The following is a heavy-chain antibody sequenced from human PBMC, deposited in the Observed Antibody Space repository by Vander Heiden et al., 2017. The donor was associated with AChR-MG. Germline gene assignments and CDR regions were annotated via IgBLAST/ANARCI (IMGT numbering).Heavy chain of an antibody. V-gene: IGHV4-39*01. CDR3: ARHATRRDYDREFGS. CDR2: TDHSGTT. J-gene: IGHJ5*01. Sequence: QLQLQESGPRHLKPSETLSLTCIVSGDSVTSGSYLWGWVRQAPGRGLEWIGSTDHSGTTYYNPALKSRVATSVDPSKNQFSVNLSSVTAADTAVYFCARHATRRDYDREFGSWGQGTLVTVSS. D-gene: IGHD3-22*01. CDR1: GDSVTSGSYL.